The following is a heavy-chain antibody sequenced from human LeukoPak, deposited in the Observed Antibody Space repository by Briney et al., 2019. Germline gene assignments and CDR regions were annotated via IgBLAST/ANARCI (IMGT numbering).Heavy chain of an antibody. Sequence: GGSLRLSCAASGFTFSDYYMSWIRQTPGKGLEWVSYISSSGSTIYYADSVKGRFTISRDNAKNSLYLQMNSLRAEDTAVYYCARDDYYDSSGYYEYANAFDIWGQGTMVTVSS. CDR2: ISSSGSTI. J-gene: IGHJ3*02. CDR3: ARDDYYDSSGYYEYANAFDI. CDR1: GFTFSDYY. V-gene: IGHV3-11*01. D-gene: IGHD3-22*01.